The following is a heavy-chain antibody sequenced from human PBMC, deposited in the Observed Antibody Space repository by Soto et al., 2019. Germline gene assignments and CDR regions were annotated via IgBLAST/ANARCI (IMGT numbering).Heavy chain of an antibody. Sequence: SETLSLTCTVSGGSISSGGYYWSWIRQHPGKGLEWIGYIYYSGSTYYNPSLKSRVTISVDTSKNQFSLKLSSVTAADTAVYYCARVIAAAGTGWFDPWGQGTLVTVSS. CDR1: GGSISSGGYY. CDR3: ARVIAAAGTGWFDP. CDR2: IYYSGST. J-gene: IGHJ5*02. V-gene: IGHV4-31*03. D-gene: IGHD6-13*01.